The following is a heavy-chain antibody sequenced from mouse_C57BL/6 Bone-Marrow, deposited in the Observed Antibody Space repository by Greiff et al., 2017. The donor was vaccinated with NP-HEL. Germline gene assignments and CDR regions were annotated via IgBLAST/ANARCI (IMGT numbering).Heavy chain of an antibody. CDR1: GYTFTNYW. Sequence: QVHVKQSGAELVRPGTSVKMSCKASGYTFTNYWIGWAKQRPGHGLEWIGDIYPGGGYTNYNEKFKGKATLTADKSSSTAYMQFSSLTSEDSAIYYCARGLGRYFDYWGQGTTLTVSS. CDR2: IYPGGGYT. J-gene: IGHJ2*01. CDR3: ARGLGRYFDY. V-gene: IGHV1-63*01. D-gene: IGHD4-1*01.